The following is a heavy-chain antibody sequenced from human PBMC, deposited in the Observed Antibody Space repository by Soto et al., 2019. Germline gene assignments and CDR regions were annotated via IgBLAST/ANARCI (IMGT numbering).Heavy chain of an antibody. CDR1: GFSFDDYA. CDR3: AKDRLASSRGRFDV. J-gene: IGHJ4*02. V-gene: IGHV3-9*01. CDR2: IGWRSFTS. Sequence: EVKLVESGGGWVQPGRSLRLSCAASGFSFDDYAMHWVRQLPGKGLEWVAGIGWRSFTSGYANSVKGRFTISRDNAQNFLYLQMDDLRAEDSALYFCAKDRLASSRGRFDVWGQGTLVTVSS. D-gene: IGHD2-21*01.